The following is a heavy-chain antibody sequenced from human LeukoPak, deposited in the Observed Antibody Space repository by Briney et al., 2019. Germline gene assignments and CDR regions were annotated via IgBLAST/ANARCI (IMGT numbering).Heavy chain of an antibody. V-gene: IGHV3-48*03. CDR2: ISICGSTV. Sequence: PGGSLTLSCAAYGFTFSNSEMNWVRPAAGRGLEWVAYISICGSTVYYADSVKGRFTISRDNAKNSLYLQMNSLRAEDTAVYYCARSAGGYSRDYWGQGTLVTVSS. J-gene: IGHJ4*02. CDR1: GFTFSNSE. D-gene: IGHD2-15*01. CDR3: ARSAGGYSRDY.